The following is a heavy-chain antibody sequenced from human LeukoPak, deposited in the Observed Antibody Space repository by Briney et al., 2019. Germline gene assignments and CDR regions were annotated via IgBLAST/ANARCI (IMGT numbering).Heavy chain of an antibody. J-gene: IGHJ3*02. CDR1: GFTFSSYA. V-gene: IGHV3-74*01. CDR3: ARGLTIFGVVNDAFDI. Sequence: PGGSLRLSCAASGFTFSSYAMSWVRQAPGKGLEWVSLINSDGSSTIYADSVKGRFTISRDNAKNTLYLQMNSLRAEDTAVYYCARGLTIFGVVNDAFDIWGQGTMVTVSS. D-gene: IGHD3-3*01. CDR2: INSDGSST.